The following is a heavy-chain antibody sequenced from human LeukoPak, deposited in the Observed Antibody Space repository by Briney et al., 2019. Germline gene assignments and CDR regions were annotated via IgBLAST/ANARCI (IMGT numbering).Heavy chain of an antibody. CDR3: ARQHSGYPYLDY. D-gene: IGHD3-22*01. V-gene: IGHV4-39*01. CDR1: GGSISSSSYY. CDR2: IYYSGST. J-gene: IGHJ4*02. Sequence: PSETLSLTCTVSGGSISSSSYYWGWIRQPPGKGLEWIGSIYYSGSTYYNPSLKSRVTMSVDTSKNQFSLKLSSVTAADTAVYYCARQHSGYPYLDYWGQGTLVTVSS.